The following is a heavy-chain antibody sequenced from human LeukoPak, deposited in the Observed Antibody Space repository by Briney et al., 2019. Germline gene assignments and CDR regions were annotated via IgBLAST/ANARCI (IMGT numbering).Heavy chain of an antibody. J-gene: IGHJ4*02. D-gene: IGHD3-10*01. CDR3: ARTYSGSYDY. CDR2: IYYGGST. Sequence: PSETLSLTCTVSGGSISSYYWSWIRQPPGKGLEWIGYIYYGGSTNYNPSLKSRVTISVDTSKNQFSLKLSSVTAADTAVYYCARTYSGSYDYWGQGTLVTVSS. V-gene: IGHV4-59*01. CDR1: GGSISSYY.